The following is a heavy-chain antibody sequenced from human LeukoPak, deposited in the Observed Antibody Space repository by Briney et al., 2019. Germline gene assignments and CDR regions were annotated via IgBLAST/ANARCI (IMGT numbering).Heavy chain of an antibody. CDR1: GGSINSKY. CDR2: IYISGRT. CDR3: ARAPICNGASCTQGD. Sequence: PSETLSLTRSVSGGSINSKYWNWVGQPAGKGREWMGRIYISGRTNYSPTPKSGGTISVDTSKKQFSLNLISVTAADTAVYFCARAPICNGASCTQGDWGQGTLVTVSS. J-gene: IGHJ4*02. D-gene: IGHD2-15*01. V-gene: IGHV4-4*07.